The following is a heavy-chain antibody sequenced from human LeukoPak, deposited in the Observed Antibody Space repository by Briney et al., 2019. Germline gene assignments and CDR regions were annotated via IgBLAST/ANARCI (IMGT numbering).Heavy chain of an antibody. CDR3: ARERSGISAPLDY. CDR1: GGSISSGDYY. V-gene: IGHV4-30-4*01. CDR2: IYYSGST. Sequence: SETLSLTCTVSGGSISSGDYYWSWIRQPPGKGLEWIGYIYYSGSTYYNPSLKSRVTISVVTSKNQFSLKLSSVTAADTAVYYCARERSGISAPLDYWGQGTLVTVSS. D-gene: IGHD1-14*01. J-gene: IGHJ4*02.